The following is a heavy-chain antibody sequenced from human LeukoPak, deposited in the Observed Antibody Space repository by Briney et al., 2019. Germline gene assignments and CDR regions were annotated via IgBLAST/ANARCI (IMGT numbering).Heavy chain of an antibody. CDR2: IYPGDSDT. D-gene: IGHD1-26*01. V-gene: IGHV5-51*01. Sequence: GESLKISCKGSGYSFTTYWIGWVRQMPGKGLEWMGIIYPGDSDTRYSPSFQGQVTISADKSISTAYLQCSSLEASDTALYYCARQGRVGATRSIFDYRGQGTLVTVSS. J-gene: IGHJ4*02. CDR1: GYSFTTYW. CDR3: ARQGRVGATRSIFDY.